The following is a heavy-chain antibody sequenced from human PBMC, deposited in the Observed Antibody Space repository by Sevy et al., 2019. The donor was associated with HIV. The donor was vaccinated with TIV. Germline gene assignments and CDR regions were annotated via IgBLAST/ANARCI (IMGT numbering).Heavy chain of an antibody. CDR3: ARLSVYYYDSSGYYTTGHAFDI. D-gene: IGHD3-22*01. J-gene: IGHJ3*02. Sequence: GGSLRLSCAASGFSVSNNYMSWVHQAPGKGLQWVSVIYSGDSTYYTDSVKGRFTISRDNSKNTLYLQMNSLRAEDTAVYYCARLSVYYYDSSGYYTTGHAFDIWGQGTMVTVSS. V-gene: IGHV3-53*01. CDR1: GFSVSNNY. CDR2: IYSGDST.